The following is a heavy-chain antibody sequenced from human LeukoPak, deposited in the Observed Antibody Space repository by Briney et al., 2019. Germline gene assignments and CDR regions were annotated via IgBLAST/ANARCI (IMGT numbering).Heavy chain of an antibody. V-gene: IGHV3-53*01. CDR1: GFTVSSNY. CDR2: IYSGGST. J-gene: IGHJ4*02. CDR3: ARDPPYCSGGSCYGGYFDY. D-gene: IGHD2-15*01. Sequence: GGSLRLSCAASGFTVSSNYMSWVRQAPGKGLEWVAVIYSGGSTYYSDSVKGRCTISRDNSKNTLYLQMNSLRAEDTAVYYCARDPPYCSGGSCYGGYFDYWGQGTLVTVSS.